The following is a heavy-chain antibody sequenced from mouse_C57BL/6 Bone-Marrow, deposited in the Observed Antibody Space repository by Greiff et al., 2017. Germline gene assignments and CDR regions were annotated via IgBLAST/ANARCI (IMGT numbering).Heavy chain of an antibody. CDR1: GFTIKDDY. Sequence: VQLQQSGAELVRPGASVKLSCTASGFTIKDDYMHWVKQRPEQGLEWIGWIDPEDGDTEYASKFQGKATITADTSSNTAYLQLSSLTSEDTSVYYCTIDSSGPAWFAYWCQGTRVTVSA. D-gene: IGHD3-2*02. CDR2: IDPEDGDT. J-gene: IGHJ3*01. V-gene: IGHV14-4*01. CDR3: TIDSSGPAWFAY.